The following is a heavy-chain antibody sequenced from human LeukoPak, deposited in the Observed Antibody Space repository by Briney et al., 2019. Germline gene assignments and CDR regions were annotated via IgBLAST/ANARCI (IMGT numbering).Heavy chain of an antibody. V-gene: IGHV3-21*01. CDR2: ISSSSNYI. J-gene: IGHJ4*02. CDR3: ARGLYYFDL. CDR1: RFSLCISM. Sequence: GGSLRLSCAHSRFSLCISMMNWGPEAPGTGLESVSSISSSSNYIDYADSVKGRFTISRDNDKNSLYLKMNSLRAEDTAVYYCARGLYYFDLWGQGTLATVSA.